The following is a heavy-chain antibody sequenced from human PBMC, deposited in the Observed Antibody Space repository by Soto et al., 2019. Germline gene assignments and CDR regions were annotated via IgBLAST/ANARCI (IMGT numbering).Heavy chain of an antibody. V-gene: IGHV1-69*01. CDR1: GGTFSSYA. D-gene: IGHD1-26*01. J-gene: IGHJ4*02. Sequence: QVQLVQSGAEVKKPGSSVKVSCKASGGTFSSYAISWVRQAPGQGLEWMGGIIPIFGTANYAQKFQGRVTSTADESTSTAYMELSSLRSEDTAVYYCARTVYSGSYSRRRPFDYWGQGTLVTVSS. CDR2: IIPIFGTA. CDR3: ARTVYSGSYSRRRPFDY.